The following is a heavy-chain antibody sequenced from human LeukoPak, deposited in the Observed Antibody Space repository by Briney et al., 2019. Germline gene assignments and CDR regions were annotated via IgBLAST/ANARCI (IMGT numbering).Heavy chain of an antibody. CDR3: APIYGDYSDFDS. J-gene: IGHJ4*02. V-gene: IGHV4-34*01. D-gene: IGHD4-17*01. CDR2: VTHSGRT. CDR1: GGSFSSYY. Sequence: SETLSLTCAVYGGSFSSYYWSWVRQPPGKGLEWIGEVTHSGRTNYNPSLKSRVTISLDTSKNQFSLKLRSVTAADTAMYYCAPIYGDYSDFDSWGQRTLVTVSS.